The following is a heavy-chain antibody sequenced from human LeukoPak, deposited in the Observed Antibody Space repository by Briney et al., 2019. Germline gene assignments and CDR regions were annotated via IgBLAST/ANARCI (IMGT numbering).Heavy chain of an antibody. D-gene: IGHD2-2*01. Sequence: SETLSLTCTVSGGSVSSGSYYWSWIRQPPGKGLEWIGYIYYSGSTNYNPSLKSRVTISVDTSKNQFSLKLSSVTAADTAVYYCARDRKVVDHLRDDAFDIWGQGTMVTVSS. V-gene: IGHV4-61*01. J-gene: IGHJ3*02. CDR2: IYYSGST. CDR1: GGSVSSGSYY. CDR3: ARDRKVVDHLRDDAFDI.